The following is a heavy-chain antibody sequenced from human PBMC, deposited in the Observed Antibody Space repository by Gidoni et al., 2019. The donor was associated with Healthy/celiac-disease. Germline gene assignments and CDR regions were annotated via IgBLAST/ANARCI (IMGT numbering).Heavy chain of an antibody. CDR2: ISSSSSYI. J-gene: IGHJ4*02. V-gene: IGHV3-21*01. D-gene: IGHD6-19*01. Sequence: EVQLVESGGGLVTPGGSLRLSCAASGFTFSSYSMNWVRQAPGKGLEWVSSISSSSSYIYYADSVKGRFTISRDNAKNSLYLQMNSLRAEDTAVYYCARDRSSRDYFDYWGQGTLVTVSS. CDR1: GFTFSSYS. CDR3: ARDRSSRDYFDY.